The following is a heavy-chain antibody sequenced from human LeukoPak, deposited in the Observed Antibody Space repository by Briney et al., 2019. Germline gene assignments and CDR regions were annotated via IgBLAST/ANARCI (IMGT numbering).Heavy chain of an antibody. J-gene: IGHJ6*03. Sequence: GASVKVSCKASGYTFTGYYMHWVRQAPGQGLEWMGRINPNSGGTNYAQKFQGRVTMTRDTSISTAYMELSRLRSDDTAVYYCARSYGDYGNHYYYMDAWGKGTTVTVS. CDR2: INPNSGGT. V-gene: IGHV1-2*06. D-gene: IGHD4-17*01. CDR3: ARSYGDYGNHYYYMDA. CDR1: GYTFTGYY.